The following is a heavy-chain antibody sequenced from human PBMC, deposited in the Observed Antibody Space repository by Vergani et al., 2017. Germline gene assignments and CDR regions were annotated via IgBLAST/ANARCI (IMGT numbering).Heavy chain of an antibody. Sequence: EKQLVQSGSEAKKPGESLKISCQAFGYIFSNFWIGWVRQRPGGGLEWLGIIYPGDSEVKSNPTFRGQVIFSVDTSVNTPYLQWRSLQASDAATYFCASGGHGSENGGALQLWGQGTNITVSS. CDR3: ASGGHGSENGGALQL. CDR2: IYPGDSEV. D-gene: IGHD3-10*01. CDR1: GYIFSNFW. J-gene: IGHJ3*01. V-gene: IGHV5-51*01.